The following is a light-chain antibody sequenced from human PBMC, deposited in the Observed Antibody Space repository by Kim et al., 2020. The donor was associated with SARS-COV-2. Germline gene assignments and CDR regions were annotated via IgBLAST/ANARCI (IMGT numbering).Light chain of an antibody. CDR3: QAWDRSNVV. V-gene: IGLV3-1*01. J-gene: IGLJ2*01. CDR2: EDR. Sequence: GSPGQTASITCSGEKLGDKNVCWYQQKPGQSPLLVIYEDRKRPSGIPERFSGSNSGNTATLTISGAQAMDEADYYCQAWDRSNVVFGGGTQLTVL. CDR1: KLGDKN.